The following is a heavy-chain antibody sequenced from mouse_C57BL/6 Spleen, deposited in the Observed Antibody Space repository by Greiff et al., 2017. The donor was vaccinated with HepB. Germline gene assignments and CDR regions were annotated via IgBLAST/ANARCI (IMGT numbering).Heavy chain of an antibody. CDR1: GYTFTSYT. V-gene: IGHV1-4*01. Sequence: LVESGAELARPGASVKMSCKASGYTFTSYTMHWVKQRPGQGLEWIGYINPSSGYTKYNQKFKDKATLTADKSSSTAYMQLSSLTSEDSAVYYCASPIYYDYDFDYWGQGTTLTVSS. CDR3: ASPIYYDYDFDY. J-gene: IGHJ2*01. D-gene: IGHD2-4*01. CDR2: INPSSGYT.